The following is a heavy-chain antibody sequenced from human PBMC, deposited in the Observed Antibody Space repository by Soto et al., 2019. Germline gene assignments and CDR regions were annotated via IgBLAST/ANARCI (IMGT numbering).Heavy chain of an antibody. CDR3: TRGVIAAESA. CDR1: GFTFSGSA. Sequence: EVQLVESGGGLVQPGGSLKLSCAASGFTFSGSAMHWVRQASGKGLEWVGRIRSKANSYATAYAASVKGRFTISRDDSKNTAYLQMNSLKTEDTAVYYCTRGVIAAESAWGQGTLVTVSS. J-gene: IGHJ5*02. CDR2: IRSKANSYAT. D-gene: IGHD6-13*01. V-gene: IGHV3-73*02.